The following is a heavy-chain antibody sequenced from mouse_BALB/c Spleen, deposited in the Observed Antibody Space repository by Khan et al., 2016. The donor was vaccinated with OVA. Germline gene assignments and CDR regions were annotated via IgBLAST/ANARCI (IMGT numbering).Heavy chain of an antibody. CDR1: GYTFTSYW. D-gene: IGHD1-1*01. V-gene: IGHV1S41*01. J-gene: IGHJ4*01. CDR3: AGSNCYGRSLYAMDY. Sequence: DLVKPGASVKLSCKASGYTFTSYWINWIKQRPGQGLEWVGQISPGSGSAYYNGVFKDKATLTIDTSSTTAYIQLSSLSSEDSAVYVCAGSNCYGRSLYAMDYWGQGTSVTVSS. CDR2: ISPGSGSA.